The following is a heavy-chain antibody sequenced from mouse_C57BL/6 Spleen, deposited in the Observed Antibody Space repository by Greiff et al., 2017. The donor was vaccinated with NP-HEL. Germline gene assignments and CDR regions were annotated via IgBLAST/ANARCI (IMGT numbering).Heavy chain of an antibody. Sequence: QVQLKESGPELVKPGASVKISCKASGYAFSSSWMNWVKQRPGKGLEWIGRIYPGDGDTNYNGKFKGKATLTADKSSSTAYMQLSSLTSEDSAVYFCAYDGYSLYAMDYWGQGTSVTVSS. V-gene: IGHV1-82*01. J-gene: IGHJ4*01. CDR2: IYPGDGDT. CDR3: AYDGYSLYAMDY. CDR1: GYAFSSSW. D-gene: IGHD2-3*01.